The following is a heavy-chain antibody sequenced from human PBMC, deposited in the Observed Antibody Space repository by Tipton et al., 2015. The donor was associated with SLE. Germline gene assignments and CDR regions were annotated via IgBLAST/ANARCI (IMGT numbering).Heavy chain of an antibody. J-gene: IGHJ4*02. Sequence: TLSLTCTVSGGSISSYYWSWIRQPPGKGLEWIGYIYYSGSTNYNPSLKSRVTISEDTSKNQFSLKLTSVTAADTAVYFCARGWGSTSSLFDYWGQGTLVTVSS. CDR3: ARGWGSTSSLFDY. V-gene: IGHV4-59*01. D-gene: IGHD6-6*01. CDR1: GGSISSYY. CDR2: IYYSGST.